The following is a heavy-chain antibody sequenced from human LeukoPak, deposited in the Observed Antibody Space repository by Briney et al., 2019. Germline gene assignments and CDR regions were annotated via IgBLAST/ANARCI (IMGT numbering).Heavy chain of an antibody. CDR3: ARDPPSFHY. V-gene: IGHV3-21*01. J-gene: IGHJ4*02. Sequence: PGGSLRLSCAASGFTFSNYNMNWVRQAPGKGLEWVSSISSSTYIYYAGSVKGRFTISRDNAKNSLYLQMNSLRAEDTAVYYCARDPPSFHYWGQGTLVTVSS. CDR1: GFTFSNYN. CDR2: ISSSTYI.